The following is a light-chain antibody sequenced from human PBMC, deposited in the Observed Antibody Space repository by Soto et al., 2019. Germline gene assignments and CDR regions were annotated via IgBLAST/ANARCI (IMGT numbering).Light chain of an antibody. J-gene: IGKJ1*01. CDR1: QSVSIL. CDR2: SAS. V-gene: IGKV3-20*01. CDR3: QQYGSSGT. Sequence: EIVITQSPSTLSVSPGERATLSCRASQSVSILLAWYQQKPGQAPRLLIYSASNRATGIPDRFSGSGSGTDFTLTISRLEPEDFAVYYCQQYGSSGTFGQGTKVDIK.